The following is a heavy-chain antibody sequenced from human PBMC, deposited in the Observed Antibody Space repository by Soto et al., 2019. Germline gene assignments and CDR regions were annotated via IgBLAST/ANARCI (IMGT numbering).Heavy chain of an antibody. J-gene: IGHJ3*02. CDR2: INPSGGST. V-gene: IGHV1-46*03. Sequence: ASVKVSCKASGYTFTSYYMHWVRQAPGQGLEWMGIINPSGGSTTYAQKFQGRVTMTRDTSTSTVYMELSSLRSEDTAVYYCTRAPSYGAFDIWGQGTMVTVSS. CDR1: GYTFTSYY. CDR3: TRAPSYGAFDI. D-gene: IGHD4-17*01.